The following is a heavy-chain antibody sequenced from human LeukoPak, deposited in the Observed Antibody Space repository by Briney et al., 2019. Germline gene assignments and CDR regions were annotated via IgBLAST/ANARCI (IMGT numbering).Heavy chain of an antibody. J-gene: IGHJ6*03. CDR2: INYSGST. CDR1: GGSISSSSYY. V-gene: IGHV4-39*01. CDR3: ARRSGRSSWDYYFYYYMDV. Sequence: PSETLSLTCTVSGGSISSSSYYWGWIRQPPGKGLEWIGSINYSGSTYYNPSLKSRVTISVDTPKNQFALKLSSVTAADTAVYYCARRSGRSSWDYYFYYYMDVWGKGTPVTVSS. D-gene: IGHD6-6*01.